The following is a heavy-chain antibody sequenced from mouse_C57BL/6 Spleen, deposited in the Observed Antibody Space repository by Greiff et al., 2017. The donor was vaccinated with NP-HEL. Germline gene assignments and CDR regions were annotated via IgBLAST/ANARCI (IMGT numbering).Heavy chain of an antibody. CDR2: IDPSDSYT. D-gene: IGHD1-1*01. V-gene: IGHV1-50*01. CDR3: ARGYGSSYDWYFDV. Sequence: VQLQQPGAELVKPGASVKLSCKASGYTFTSYWMQWVKQRPGQGLEWIGEIDPSDSYTNYNQKFKGKATLTVDTSSSTAYMQLSSLTSEDSAVYYCARGYGSSYDWYFDVWGTGTTVTVSS. J-gene: IGHJ1*03. CDR1: GYTFTSYW.